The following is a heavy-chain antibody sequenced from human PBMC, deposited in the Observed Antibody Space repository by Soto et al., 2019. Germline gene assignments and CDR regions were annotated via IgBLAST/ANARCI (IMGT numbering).Heavy chain of an antibody. J-gene: IGHJ4*02. Sequence: GGSLRLSCSASGFTFSNAWMIWVRQAPGKGLEWVGRIKRIGDGGTTDYAAPVKGRFTISRDDSANTLYLQMNSLKTEDTAVYFCAVNDYLDYWGQGALVTVSS. CDR3: AVNDYLDY. V-gene: IGHV3-15*01. CDR1: GFTFSNAW. CDR2: IKRIGDGGTT.